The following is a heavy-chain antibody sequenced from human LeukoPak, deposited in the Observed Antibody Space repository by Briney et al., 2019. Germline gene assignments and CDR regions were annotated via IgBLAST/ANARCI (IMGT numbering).Heavy chain of an antibody. CDR2: IYYSGTT. D-gene: IGHD1-26*01. CDR1: GGSISTYY. Sequence: SQTLSLTCTVSGGSISTYYWSWIRQPPGEGLEWIGSIYYSGTTHSNPSLKSRATISVDTSKNHLSLKVNSVTAAETAVYYCARGASGTLYDAFDIWGRGTMVTVSS. J-gene: IGHJ3*02. CDR3: ARGASGTLYDAFDI. V-gene: IGHV4-59*01.